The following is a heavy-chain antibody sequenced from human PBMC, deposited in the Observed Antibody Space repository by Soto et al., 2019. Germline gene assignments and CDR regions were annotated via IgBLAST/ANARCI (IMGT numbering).Heavy chain of an antibody. CDR2: INHSGST. Sequence: QVQLQQWGAGLLKPSETLSLTCAVYGGSFSGYYWSWIRQPPGKGLEWIGEINHSGSTNYNPSLKSRVTISVDTSKNQFSLKLSSVTAADTAVYYCARGRVRFLEWLSYYYYYYGMDVWGQGTTVTVSS. CDR3: ARGRVRFLEWLSYYYYYYGMDV. CDR1: GGSFSGYY. V-gene: IGHV4-34*01. J-gene: IGHJ6*02. D-gene: IGHD3-3*01.